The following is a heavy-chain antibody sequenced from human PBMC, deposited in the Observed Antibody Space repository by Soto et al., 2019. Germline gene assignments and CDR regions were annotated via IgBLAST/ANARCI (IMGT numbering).Heavy chain of an antibody. CDR2: IYPGDTT. D-gene: IGHD5-12*01. CDR3: HGYGS. Sequence: EVQLVESGGGLIQPGGSLRLSCVVSGFTVSSANYMSWVRQAPGKGLEWVSVIYPGDTTFYADSVNGRFTISRDNSKNTLYLQMNRLRAEDTAVYYWHGYGSWGEGALVTVSS. CDR1: GFTVSSANY. V-gene: IGHV3-53*01. J-gene: IGHJ5*01.